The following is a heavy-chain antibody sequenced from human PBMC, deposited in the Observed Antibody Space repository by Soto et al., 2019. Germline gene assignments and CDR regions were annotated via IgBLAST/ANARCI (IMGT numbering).Heavy chain of an antibody. CDR1: GFTFSSYA. J-gene: IGHJ5*02. CDR3: ARGGGDCTNGVCYHNWFDP. CDR2: ISYDGSNK. Sequence: QVQLVESGGGVVQPGRSLRLSSAASGFTFSSYARHWVRQAPGKGLEWVAVISYDGSNKYYADSVKGRFTISRDNSKNTLYLQMNSLRAEDTAVYYCARGGGDCTNGVCYHNWFDPWGQGTLVTVSS. D-gene: IGHD2-8*01. V-gene: IGHV3-30-3*01.